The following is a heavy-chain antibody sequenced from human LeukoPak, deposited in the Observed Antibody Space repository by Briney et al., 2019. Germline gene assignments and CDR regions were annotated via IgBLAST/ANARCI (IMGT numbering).Heavy chain of an antibody. CDR1: RFTLSTYW. CDR2: IKQDGSQK. J-gene: IGHJ4*02. Sequence: GGSLRLSCAASRFTLSTYWMTWVRQAPGKGLEWVANIKQDGSQKYYMDSVKGRFSISRDNAKNSLFLQMNNLRAEDTAVYYCTTIAAVTHGLWGQGTLVTVSS. D-gene: IGHD4-17*01. CDR3: TTIAAVTHGL. V-gene: IGHV3-7*03.